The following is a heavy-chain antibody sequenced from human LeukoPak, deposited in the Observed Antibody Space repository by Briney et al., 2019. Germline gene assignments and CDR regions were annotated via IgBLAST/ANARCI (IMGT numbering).Heavy chain of an antibody. CDR3: ARLRSPVTILYYFDS. CDR2: FYCSGGT. J-gene: IGHJ4*02. Sequence: SETLSLTCTVSGGSISSSSYCWGWIRQPPGKGLEWIGSFYCSGGTYYNPSLKSRVTISVDTSKNQFSLKLSSVTAADTAVYYCARLRSPVTILYYFDSWGQGTLVTVSS. CDR1: GGSISSSSYC. V-gene: IGHV4-39*01. D-gene: IGHD4-17*01.